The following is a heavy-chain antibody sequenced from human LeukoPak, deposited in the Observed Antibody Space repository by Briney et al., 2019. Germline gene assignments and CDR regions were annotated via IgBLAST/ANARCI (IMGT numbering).Heavy chain of an antibody. J-gene: IGHJ4*02. CDR3: ARDDYGGLFDY. Sequence: GGSLRLSCAASGFTFSSYAMHWVRQAPGKGLEYVSAISSNGGSTYYANSVKGRFTISRDNAKNSLYLQMNSLRAEDTAVYYCARDDYGGLFDYWGQGTLVTVSS. V-gene: IGHV3-64*01. D-gene: IGHD4-23*01. CDR1: GFTFSSYA. CDR2: ISSNGGST.